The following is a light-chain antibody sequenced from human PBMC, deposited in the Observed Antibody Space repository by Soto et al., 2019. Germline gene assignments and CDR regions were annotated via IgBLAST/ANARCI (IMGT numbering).Light chain of an antibody. J-gene: IGLJ1*01. CDR2: STN. V-gene: IGLV1-44*01. CDR3: AAWDYSLNAYV. Sequence: QSVLTQPPSASGTPGQRVTISCSGSSSNIGSNTVNWYQQLPGTAPKLLIYSTNQRPSVVPARSSGSTSGTSGSLAISGLRSEDEADYYCAAWDYSLNAYVFGTGTKLTVL. CDR1: SSNIGSNT.